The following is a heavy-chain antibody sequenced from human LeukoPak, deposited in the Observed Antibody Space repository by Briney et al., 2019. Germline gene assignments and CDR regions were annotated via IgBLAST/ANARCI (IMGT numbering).Heavy chain of an antibody. CDR3: ASARVPIAVAGLYYFDY. CDR1: GYTFTAYY. D-gene: IGHD6-19*01. CDR2: IKPDSGSS. V-gene: IGHV1-2*02. J-gene: IGHJ4*02. Sequence: ASVKVSCKASGYTFTAYYIHWLRQAPGQGPEWMGWIKPDSGSSHYAQKFQGRVTMTRDTSSNSAYMDLTSLKSDDTALYYCASARVPIAVAGLYYFDYWGQGALVTVSS.